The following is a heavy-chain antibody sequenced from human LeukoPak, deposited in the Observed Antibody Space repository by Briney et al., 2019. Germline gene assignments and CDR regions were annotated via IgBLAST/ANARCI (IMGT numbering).Heavy chain of an antibody. J-gene: IGHJ6*02. CDR3: ARLGYCTNGVCHGMDV. CDR1: GFTFSSYE. Sequence: GGSLRLSCAASGFTFSSYEMNWVRQAPGQGLECVSYISSSGSTIYYADSLKGRFTFSRDDAKNSLYLQMNSLRAEDTAVYYCARLGYCTNGVCHGMDVWGQGTTVTVSS. D-gene: IGHD2-8*01. V-gene: IGHV3-48*03. CDR2: ISSSGSTI.